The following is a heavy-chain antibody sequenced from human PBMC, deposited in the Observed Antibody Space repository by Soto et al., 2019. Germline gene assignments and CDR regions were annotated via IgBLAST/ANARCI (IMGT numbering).Heavy chain of an antibody. CDR1: GASISSTYW. CDR2: IYHTGTT. J-gene: IGHJ5*02. Sequence: QLRESGPGLVKPSGTLSLTCFVSGASISSTYWWSWVRQTPGKRLEWIGQIYHTGTTSYNTSLXNXVXIXXDKSNNQFSLRLTSMTAADTAVYYCATLPPRIVVVMTDLPTWGQGTLVTVSS. CDR3: ATLPPRIVVVMTDLPT. D-gene: IGHD2-15*01. V-gene: IGHV4-4*02.